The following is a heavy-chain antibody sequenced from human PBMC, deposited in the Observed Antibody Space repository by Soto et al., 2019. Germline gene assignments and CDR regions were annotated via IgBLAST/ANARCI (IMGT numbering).Heavy chain of an antibody. CDR3: AKDSRAPLSGYDY. CDR2: ITESGTT. Sequence: EVQLLESGGGLVQPGESLRLSCAASGFTFSNHVMTWVRQAPGKGLEWVSIITESGTTYDADSVKGRFTVSRDNSKNTLYLQMNSLRAEDTAVYYCAKDSRAPLSGYDYWGQGTLVTVSS. CDR1: GFTFSNHV. D-gene: IGHD5-12*01. V-gene: IGHV3-23*01. J-gene: IGHJ4*02.